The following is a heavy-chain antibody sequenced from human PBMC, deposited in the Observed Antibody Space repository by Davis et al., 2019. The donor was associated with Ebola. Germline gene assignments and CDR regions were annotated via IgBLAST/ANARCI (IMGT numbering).Heavy chain of an antibody. J-gene: IGHJ6*02. Sequence: SETLSLTCTVSGGSISSYYWSWIRQPPGKGLEWIGYIYYSGSTNYNPSLKSRVTISVDTSKNQFSLKLTLATAADTAVYYCARLTPRYYYYGMDVWGQGTTVTVSS. CDR2: IYYSGST. CDR3: ARLTPRYYYYGMDV. V-gene: IGHV4-59*01. D-gene: IGHD4/OR15-4a*01. CDR1: GGSISSYY.